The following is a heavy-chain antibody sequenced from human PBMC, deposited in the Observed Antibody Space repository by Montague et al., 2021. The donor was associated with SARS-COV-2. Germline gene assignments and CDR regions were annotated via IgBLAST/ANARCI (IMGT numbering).Heavy chain of an antibody. CDR1: GGSFSDYY. CDR3: SRGAPTISMILVVITGAGWYLDL. V-gene: IGHV4-34*01. Sequence: SETLSLTCAVHGGSFSDYYWSWIRQPLGKGLEWIGEINHSGSTNYNPSLKTRVTISLDTSKNQFSLKLSSVTAADTAVYYCSRGAPTISMILVVITGAGWYLDLWGRGTLVTVSS. D-gene: IGHD3-22*01. CDR2: INHSGST. J-gene: IGHJ2*01.